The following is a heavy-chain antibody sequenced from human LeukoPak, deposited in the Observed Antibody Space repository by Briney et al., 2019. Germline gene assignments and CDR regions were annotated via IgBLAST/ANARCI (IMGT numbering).Heavy chain of an antibody. CDR3: AKDIWVGREGVVAFDI. D-gene: IGHD5-24*01. CDR1: GFSFDDYA. J-gene: IGHJ3*02. V-gene: IGHV3-43D*03. CDR2: ISWDGGST. Sequence: SGGSLRLSCATSGFSFDDYAMHWVRLTPGKGLEWVSLISWDGGSTYYADSVRGRFTISRDNSKNSLHPQMNSLRTEDTAVYYCAKDIWVGREGVVAFDIWGQGTMVTVSS.